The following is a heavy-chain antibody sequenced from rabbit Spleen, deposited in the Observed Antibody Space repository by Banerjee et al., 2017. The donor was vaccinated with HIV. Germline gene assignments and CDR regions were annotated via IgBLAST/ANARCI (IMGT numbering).Heavy chain of an antibody. CDR2: IYAGSSGST. Sequence: QQLVESGGDLVKAGASLTLTCKASEFSFSSGYYMCWVRQAPGKGLEWIACIYAGSSGSTYYASWAKGRFTISKTSSTTVTLQMTSLTAADTATYFCARGSAGRNIDNLWGPGTLVTVS. D-gene: IGHD4-2*01. V-gene: IGHV1S40*01. J-gene: IGHJ6*01. CDR3: ARGSAGRNIDNL. CDR1: EFSFSSGYY.